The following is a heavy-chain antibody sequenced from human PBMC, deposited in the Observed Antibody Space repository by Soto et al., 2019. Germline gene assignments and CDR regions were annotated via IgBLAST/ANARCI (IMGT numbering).Heavy chain of an antibody. D-gene: IGHD5-18*01. CDR1: GYTFTSYD. Sequence: GASVKVSCKASGYTFTSYDINWVRQATGQGLEWTGWMNPNSGNTGYAQKFQGRVTMTRDTSISTAYMELSSVTAADTAVYYCASNSYGYTLYDYWGQGTLVTVSS. CDR2: MNPNSGNT. CDR3: ASNSYGYTLYDY. V-gene: IGHV1-8*01. J-gene: IGHJ4*02.